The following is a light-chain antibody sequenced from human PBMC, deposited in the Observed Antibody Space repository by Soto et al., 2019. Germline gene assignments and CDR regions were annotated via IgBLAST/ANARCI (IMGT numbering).Light chain of an antibody. J-gene: IGKJ3*01. CDR3: QQRSNWPLT. V-gene: IGKV3-11*01. CDR2: DAS. Sequence: EIVLTQSPATLSLSPGERATLSCRASQSISSYLAWYQQKPGQAPRLLIYDASNRATGIPVRFGGSGSGTDFTLIISSLEPEDFAVYYCQQRSNWPLTFGPGTKVDIK. CDR1: QSISSY.